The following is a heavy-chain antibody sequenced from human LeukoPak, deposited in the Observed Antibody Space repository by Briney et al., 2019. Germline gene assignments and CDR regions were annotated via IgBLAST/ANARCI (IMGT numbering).Heavy chain of an antibody. CDR1: DDSITMYY. J-gene: IGHJ6*03. D-gene: IGHD4-11*01. CDR3: ARGRVSSSTWYSTYYYFFYMDF. CDR2: VDHTGST. Sequence: SEALSLTCTVSDDSITMYYWTWIRQPPGKGLEWIGYVDHTGSTKFNPSLNGRVSISRDTSNNFFSLRLRSVTAADTAVYFCARGRVSSSTWYSTYYYFFYMDFWGKGTTVTVSS. V-gene: IGHV4-59*01.